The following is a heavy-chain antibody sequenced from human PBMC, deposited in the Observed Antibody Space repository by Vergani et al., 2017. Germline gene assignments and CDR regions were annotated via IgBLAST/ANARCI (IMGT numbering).Heavy chain of an antibody. CDR1: GFTFSSYS. J-gene: IGHJ6*02. CDR3: ARYRYYLGAVSYPYFYYYGLDV. V-gene: IGHV3-21*01. Sequence: EVQLVESGGGLVKRGGSLRLSCAVSGFTFSSYSMNWVRQAPGKGLEWVSSISSSSSYIHYSDSLKGRFTISRDNAKSSLYLQMNSLRAEDTGVYYCARYRYYLGAVSYPYFYYYGLDVWGQGTAVTVSS. D-gene: IGHD3-10*01. CDR2: ISSSSSYI.